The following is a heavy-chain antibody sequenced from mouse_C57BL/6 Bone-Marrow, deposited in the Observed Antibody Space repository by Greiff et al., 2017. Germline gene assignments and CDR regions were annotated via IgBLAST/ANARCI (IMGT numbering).Heavy chain of an antibody. CDR1: GFNIKDYY. CDR3: ARHGNYVYFFAY. Sequence: EVQLQQSGAELVKPGASVKLSCTASGFNIKDYYMPWVKQRTEQGLEWIGRFDPDDGDTKYAPTFPGPVTITADTSSHTAYLQLSILTSEDTAVYYCARHGNYVYFFAYWGQGTTLTVSS. CDR2: FDPDDGDT. J-gene: IGHJ2*01. V-gene: IGHV14-2*01. D-gene: IGHD2-1*01.